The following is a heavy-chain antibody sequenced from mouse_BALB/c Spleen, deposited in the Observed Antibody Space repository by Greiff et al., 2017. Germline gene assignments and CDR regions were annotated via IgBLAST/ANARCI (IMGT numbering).Heavy chain of an antibody. J-gene: IGHJ3*01. V-gene: IGHV1-4*02. CDR2: INPSSGYT. Sequence: VQLQQSAAELARPGASVKMSCKASGYTFTSYTMHWVKQRPGQGLEWIGYINPSSGYTEYNQKFKDKTTLTADKSSSTAYMQLSSLTSEDSAVYYCARWALAWFAYWGQGTLVTVSA. CDR3: ARWALAWFAY. CDR1: GYTFTSYT.